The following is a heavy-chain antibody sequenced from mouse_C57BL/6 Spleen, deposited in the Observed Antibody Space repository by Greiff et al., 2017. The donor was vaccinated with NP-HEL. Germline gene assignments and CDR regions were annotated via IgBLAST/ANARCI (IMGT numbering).Heavy chain of an antibody. J-gene: IGHJ2*01. CDR3: ARGDLLWYFDY. CDR2: INPYNGDT. V-gene: IGHV1-20*01. CDR1: GYSFTGYF. D-gene: IGHD2-1*01. Sequence: EVQLQQSGPELVKPGDSVKISCKASGYSFTGYFMNWVMQSHGKSLEWIGRINPYNGDTFYNQKFKGKATLTVDKSSSTAHMELRSLTSEDSAVYYCARGDLLWYFDYWGQGTTLTVSS.